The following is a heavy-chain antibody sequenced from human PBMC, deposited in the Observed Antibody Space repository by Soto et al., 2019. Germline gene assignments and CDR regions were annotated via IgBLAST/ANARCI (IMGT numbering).Heavy chain of an antibody. CDR2: IYSRDSDT. CDR1: GYRFTNFW. CDR3: PSATYNHNDGDFDF. D-gene: IGHD1-1*01. J-gene: IGHJ4*02. Sequence: GESLKISCQGSGYRFTNFWIGWVRQRPGKGLEWMGIIYSRDSDTRYSPSFQGQVTISVDSSISTAYLQWSSLKASDTAIYYCPSATYNHNDGDFDFWGQGTLVTVSS. V-gene: IGHV5-51*01.